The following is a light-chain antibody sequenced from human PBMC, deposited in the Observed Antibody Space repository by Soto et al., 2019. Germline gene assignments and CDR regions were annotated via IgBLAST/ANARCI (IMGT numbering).Light chain of an antibody. V-gene: IGLV2-8*01. CDR3: SSYSGRSNFYV. CDR1: SSDVGGYNY. CDR2: EVT. J-gene: IGLJ1*01. Sequence: QSALTQPPSASGSPGQSVTISCTGTSSDVGGYNYVSWYQQHPGKAPKLIIYEVTKRPSGVPDRFSGSKSGNTASLTVSGLHAEDEADYYCSSYSGRSNFYVFGTGTKLTVL.